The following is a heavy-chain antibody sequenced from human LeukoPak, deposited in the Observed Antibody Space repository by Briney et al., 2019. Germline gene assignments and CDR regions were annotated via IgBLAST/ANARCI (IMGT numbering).Heavy chain of an antibody. D-gene: IGHD1-26*01. CDR2: IYYSGST. J-gene: IGHJ5*02. V-gene: IGHV4-39*01. CDR3: ASSGSWPFDP. CDR1: GGSISSSSYY. Sequence: SGTLSLTCTVSGGSISSSSYYWGWIRQPPGKGLEWIGSIYYSGSTYYNPSLKSRVTISVDTSKNQFSLKLSSVTAADTAVYYCASSGSWPFDPWGQGTLVTVSS.